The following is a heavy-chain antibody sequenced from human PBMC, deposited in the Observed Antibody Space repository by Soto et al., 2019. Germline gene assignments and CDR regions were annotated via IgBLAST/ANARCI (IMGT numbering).Heavy chain of an antibody. D-gene: IGHD3-22*01. V-gene: IGHV4-34*01. CDR1: GGSFSGYY. Sequence: SETLSLTCAVYGGSFSGYYWSWIRQPPGKGLEWIGEINHSGSTNYNPSLKSRVTISVDTSKNQFSLKLSSVTAADTAVYYCARDYGYSGYYFTLAYWGQGTLVTVSS. CDR2: INHSGST. J-gene: IGHJ4*02. CDR3: ARDYGYSGYYFTLAY.